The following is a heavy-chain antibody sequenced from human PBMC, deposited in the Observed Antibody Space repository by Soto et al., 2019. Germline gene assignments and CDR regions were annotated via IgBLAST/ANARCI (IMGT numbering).Heavy chain of an antibody. CDR1: GYSFTSYW. V-gene: IGHV5-51*01. J-gene: IGHJ3*02. CDR3: ARQVDTARSGAFDI. CDR2: IYPGDSDT. D-gene: IGHD5-18*01. Sequence: GESLKISCKGSGYSFTSYWIGWLRQMPGKGLEWKGSIYPGDSDTRYSPSLQGQVTISADKSISTAYLQWSSLKASDTAMYYCARQVDTARSGAFDIWGQGTMVTVSS.